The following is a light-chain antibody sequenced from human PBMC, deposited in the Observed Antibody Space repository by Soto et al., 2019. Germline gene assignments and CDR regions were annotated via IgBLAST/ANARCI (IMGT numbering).Light chain of an antibody. CDR3: QQSNNHPIS. Sequence: NQLTQAPSSTSASVGDRVTITCRASQAVNSWLAWFQQKPGMAPKLVIYDVSSLQSGVPSRFSGSGSGTEFTLTISSLQPEDFATYYCQQSNNHPISFGQGTRLEIK. J-gene: IGKJ5*01. CDR1: QAVNSW. CDR2: DVS. V-gene: IGKV1-12*01.